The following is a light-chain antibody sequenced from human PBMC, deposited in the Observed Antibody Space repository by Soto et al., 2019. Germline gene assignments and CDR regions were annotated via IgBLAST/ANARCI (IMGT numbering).Light chain of an antibody. V-gene: IGKV3-15*01. CDR1: QSVPSSD. J-gene: IGKJ1*01. CDR2: DAS. CDR3: QRYNNWPPWT. Sequence: EIVLTQSRSTLSLSPGEPAPFSCRASQSVPSSDLAWYQQKPGQAPRLLIYDASTRATGIPARFSGSGSGTEFTLTISSLQSEDFAVYYCQRYNNWPPWTFGQGTKVDNK.